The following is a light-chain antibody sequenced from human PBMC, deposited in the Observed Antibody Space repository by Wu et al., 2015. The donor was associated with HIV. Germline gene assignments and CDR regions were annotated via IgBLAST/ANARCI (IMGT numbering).Light chain of an antibody. CDR3: QVFDDSYIYT. CDR1: QSVRSDF. CDR2: GAS. Sequence: EIVLTQSPGTLSLSPGERATLSCRASQSVRSDFLAWYQQKRGHPPRLLIYGASSRATGISDRFSGSGSGTDFTLTITRLEPEDFAVYYCQVFDDSYIYTFGPGTKRGYQT. J-gene: IGKJ3*01. V-gene: IGKV3-20*01.